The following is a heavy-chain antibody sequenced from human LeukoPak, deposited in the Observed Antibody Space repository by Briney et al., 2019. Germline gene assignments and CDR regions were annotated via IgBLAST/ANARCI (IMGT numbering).Heavy chain of an antibody. J-gene: IGHJ5*02. Sequence: GGSLRLSCAASGFTFSSYSMNWVRQAPGKGLEWVSYISSSSSTIYYADSEKGRFTISRDNAKNSLYLQMNSLRAEDTAVYYCARDVSLGTPGYSSSWYADNWFDPWGQGTLVTVSS. CDR2: ISSSSSTI. D-gene: IGHD6-13*01. V-gene: IGHV3-48*01. CDR3: ARDVSLGTPGYSSSWYADNWFDP. CDR1: GFTFSSYS.